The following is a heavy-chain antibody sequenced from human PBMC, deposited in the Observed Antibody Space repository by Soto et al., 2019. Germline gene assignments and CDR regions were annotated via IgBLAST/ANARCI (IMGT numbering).Heavy chain of an antibody. V-gene: IGHV3-23*01. J-gene: IGHJ4*02. CDR2: ISGSGGST. Sequence: GGSLRLSCAASGFTFSSYAMSWVRQAPGKGLEWVSAISGSGGSTYYADSVKGRFTISRDNSKNTLYLQMNSLRAEDTAVYYCAKDSTWLRLWLGPRDFDYRGQGTLGTGSS. D-gene: IGHD5-18*01. CDR1: GFTFSSYA. CDR3: AKDSTWLRLWLGPRDFDY.